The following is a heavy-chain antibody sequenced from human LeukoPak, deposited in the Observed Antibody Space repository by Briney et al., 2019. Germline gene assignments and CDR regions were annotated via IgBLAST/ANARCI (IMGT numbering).Heavy chain of an antibody. D-gene: IGHD6-6*01. CDR2: IIPIFGTA. CDR1: GGTFSSYA. CDR3: AVGYSSSSKYYYYYMDV. Sequence: RASVKVSCKASGGTFSSYAISWVRQAPGQGLEWMGGIIPIFGTANYAQKFQGRVTITTDESTSTAYMELSSLRSEDTAVYYCAVGYSSSSKYYYYYMDVWGKGTTVTVSS. V-gene: IGHV1-69*05. J-gene: IGHJ6*03.